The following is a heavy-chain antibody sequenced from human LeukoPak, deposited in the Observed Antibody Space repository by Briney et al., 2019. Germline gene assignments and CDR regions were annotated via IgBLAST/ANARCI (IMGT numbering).Heavy chain of an antibody. CDR3: AKDQFSSGLNWFDP. CDR1: GFTFSSYA. Sequence: GGSLRLSCAASGFTFSSYAMSWVRQAPGKGLEWVSAISGSGGSTYYADSVKGRFTISRDNSKNTLYLQMNSQRAEDTAVYYCAKDQFSSGLNWFDPWGQGTLVTVSS. J-gene: IGHJ5*02. V-gene: IGHV3-23*01. D-gene: IGHD6-19*01. CDR2: ISGSGGST.